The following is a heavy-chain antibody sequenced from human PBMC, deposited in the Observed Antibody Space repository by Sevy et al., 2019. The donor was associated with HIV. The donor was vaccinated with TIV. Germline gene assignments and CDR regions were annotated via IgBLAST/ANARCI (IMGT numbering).Heavy chain of an antibody. D-gene: IGHD3-10*01. CDR3: AREVYYYGSGSYGGTPYGLGFDP. CDR2: ISSSGSTI. Sequence: GGSLRLSCAASGFTFSSYEMNWVRQAPGKGLEWVSYISSSGSTIYYADSVKGRFTISRDNAKNSLYLQMNSLRAEDTAVYYCAREVYYYGSGSYGGTPYGLGFDPWGQGTLVTVSS. V-gene: IGHV3-48*03. CDR1: GFTFSSYE. J-gene: IGHJ5*02.